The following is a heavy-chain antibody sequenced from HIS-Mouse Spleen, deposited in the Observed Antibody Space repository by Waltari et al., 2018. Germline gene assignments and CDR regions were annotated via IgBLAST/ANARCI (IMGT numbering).Heavy chain of an antibody. D-gene: IGHD6-13*01. CDR2: CYYSGRT. CDR1: GGSISSSSYY. CDR3: AREIPYSSSWYDWYFDL. V-gene: IGHV4-39*07. Sequence: QLQLQESGPGLVKPSETLSLTCTVSGGSISSSSYYWGWIRQPPGKGLEWIGSCYYSGRTYYNPSLKRRGTISVDTSKNQFSLKLSSVTAADTAVYYWAREIPYSSSWYDWYFDLWGRGTLVTVSS. J-gene: IGHJ2*01.